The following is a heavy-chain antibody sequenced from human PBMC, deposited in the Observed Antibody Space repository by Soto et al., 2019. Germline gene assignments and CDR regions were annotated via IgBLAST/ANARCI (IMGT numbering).Heavy chain of an antibody. CDR2: IYSGGST. Sequence: PGGSLRLSCAASGFTVSSNYMSWVRQAPGKGLEWVSVIYSGGSTYYADSVKGRFTISRDNSKNTLYLQMNSLRAEDTAVYYCARDRNDYGDYYYYYMDVWGKGTTVTV. V-gene: IGHV3-66*01. D-gene: IGHD4-17*01. J-gene: IGHJ6*03. CDR3: ARDRNDYGDYYYYYMDV. CDR1: GFTVSSNY.